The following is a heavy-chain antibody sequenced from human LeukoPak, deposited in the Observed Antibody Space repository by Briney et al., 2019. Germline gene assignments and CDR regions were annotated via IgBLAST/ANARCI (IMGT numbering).Heavy chain of an antibody. CDR3: AKEAVNYYDSSGYFDDAFDI. V-gene: IGHV3-30*18. J-gene: IGHJ3*02. D-gene: IGHD3-22*01. Sequence: GGSPRLSCAASGFTFSSYGMHWVRQAPGKGLEWVAVISYDESNKYYADSVKGRFTISRDNSKNTLYLQMNSLRAEDTAVYYCAKEAVNYYDSSGYFDDAFDIWGQGTMVTVSS. CDR1: GFTFSSYG. CDR2: ISYDESNK.